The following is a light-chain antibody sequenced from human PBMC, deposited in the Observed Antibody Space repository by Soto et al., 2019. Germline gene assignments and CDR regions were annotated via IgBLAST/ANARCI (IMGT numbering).Light chain of an antibody. CDR2: LSS. J-gene: IGKJ4*01. V-gene: IGKV2-28*01. CDR1: QNLLHSNGYNY. CDR3: MQALQTPLT. Sequence: DIVMTQSPLSLPVTPGEPASISCRSSQNLLHSNGYNYLDWYLQKPGQSPQLLISLSSNRASGVPDRFSGSGSGTDFTLKISRVEAEDVGVYYCMQALQTPLTFGGGTKVEIK.